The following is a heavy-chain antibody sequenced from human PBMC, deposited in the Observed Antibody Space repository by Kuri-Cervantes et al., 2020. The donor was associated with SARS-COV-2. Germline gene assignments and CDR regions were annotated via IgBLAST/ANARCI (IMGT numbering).Heavy chain of an antibody. V-gene: IGHV5-51*01. Sequence: KVSCKGSGYSFTSYWIGWVRQMPGKGLEWMGIIYPGDSDTRYSPSFQGQVTISADKSISTAYLQWSSLKASDTAMYYCARPPRYCSGGSCYWYLDLWGRGTLVTVSS. CDR3: ARPPRYCSGGSCYWYLDL. J-gene: IGHJ2*01. CDR1: GYSFTSYW. D-gene: IGHD2-15*01. CDR2: IYPGDSDT.